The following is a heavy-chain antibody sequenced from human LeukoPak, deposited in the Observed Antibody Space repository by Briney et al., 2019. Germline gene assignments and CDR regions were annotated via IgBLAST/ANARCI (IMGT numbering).Heavy chain of an antibody. CDR1: GFTVSSNY. V-gene: IGHV3-53*01. Sequence: PGGSLRLSCTVSGFTVSSNYMSWVRQAPGKGLEWVSVIYSGGSTYYADSVKGRFTISRDNSKNTLYLQMNSLRAEDTAVYYCAREVRGSGKGYYFDYWGQGTLVTVSS. D-gene: IGHD6-19*01. CDR3: AREVRGSGKGYYFDY. J-gene: IGHJ4*02. CDR2: IYSGGST.